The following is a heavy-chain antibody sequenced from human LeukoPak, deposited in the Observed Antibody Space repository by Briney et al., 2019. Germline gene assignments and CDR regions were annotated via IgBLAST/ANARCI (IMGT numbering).Heavy chain of an antibody. V-gene: IGHV4-34*01. CDR2: INQSGST. Sequence: PSETLSLTCTVSGGSISSYYWSWIRQPPGKGLEWIGEINQSGSTNYNPSLESRCTISIDTSKIQFSLKLFSVTAADTAIYYCARVLTLSYFDSWGQGTLVTVSS. CDR1: GGSISSYY. D-gene: IGHD2-8*02. J-gene: IGHJ4*02. CDR3: ARVLTLSYFDS.